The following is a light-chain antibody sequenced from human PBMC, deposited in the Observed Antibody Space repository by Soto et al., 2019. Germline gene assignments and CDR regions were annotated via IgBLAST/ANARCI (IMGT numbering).Light chain of an antibody. Sequence: SYELTQPPSVSVAPGQTARITCGGNNVGSKGVHWYQQRPGQAPVLVVYDDINRPSGIPERFSGSSSGNTATLTISRVEAGDEADYSCQVWDSSSDHPVFGGGTQLTVL. CDR2: DDI. CDR3: QVWDSSSDHPV. V-gene: IGLV3-21*02. J-gene: IGLJ2*01. CDR1: NVGSKG.